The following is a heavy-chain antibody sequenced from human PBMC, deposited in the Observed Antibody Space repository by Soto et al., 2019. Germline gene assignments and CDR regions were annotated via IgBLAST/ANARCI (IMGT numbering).Heavy chain of an antibody. D-gene: IGHD6-13*01. CDR1: GFTFTSSA. Sequence: ASVKVSCKASGFTFTSSAMQWVRQARGQRLEWIGWIVVGSGNTNYAQKFQERVTITRDMSTSTAYMELSSLRSEDTAVYYCAAGYSSYQKFDYWGQGTLVTVSS. J-gene: IGHJ4*02. CDR2: IVVGSGNT. CDR3: AAGYSSYQKFDY. V-gene: IGHV1-58*02.